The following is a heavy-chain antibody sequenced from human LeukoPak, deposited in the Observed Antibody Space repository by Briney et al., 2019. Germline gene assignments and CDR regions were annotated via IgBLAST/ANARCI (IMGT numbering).Heavy chain of an antibody. CDR3: ARDRPRDYYDSSGYPLGLLRI. J-gene: IGHJ3*02. D-gene: IGHD3-22*01. V-gene: IGHV1-69*05. Sequence: SVKVSCKASGGTFSSYAISWVRQAPGQGLEWMGGIIPIFGTANYAQKFQCRVTITTDESTSTAYMELSSLRSEDTAVYYCARDRPRDYYDSSGYPLGLLRIWGQGTMVTVSS. CDR1: GGTFSSYA. CDR2: IIPIFGTA.